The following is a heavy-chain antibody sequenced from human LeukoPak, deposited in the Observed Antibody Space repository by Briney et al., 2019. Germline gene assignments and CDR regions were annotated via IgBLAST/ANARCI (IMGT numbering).Heavy chain of an antibody. CDR1: GGSISSYY. Sequence: PSETLSLTCTVSGGSISSYYWSWIRQPPGKRLEWIGYIYYSGSTNYNPSLKSRVTISVDTSKNQFSLKLSSVTAADTAVYYCARDDYDSGGYYYYFDYWGQGTLVTVSS. CDR3: ARDDYDSGGYYYYFDY. J-gene: IGHJ4*02. CDR2: IYYSGST. V-gene: IGHV4-59*01. D-gene: IGHD3-22*01.